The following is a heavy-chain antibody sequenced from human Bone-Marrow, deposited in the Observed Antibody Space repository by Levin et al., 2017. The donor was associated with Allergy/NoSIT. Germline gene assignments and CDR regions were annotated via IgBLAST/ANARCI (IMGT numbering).Heavy chain of an antibody. D-gene: IGHD6-19*01. Sequence: GGSLRLSCAASQFTFSSYGMHWVRQAPGKGLQWVAVVSHDGTTKYYADSVKGRFTISRDNSKNTLYLEISSLRAEDTAVYYCTKEFRAVASGWFFDFWGQGTLVTVSS. V-gene: IGHV3-30*18. CDR2: VSHDGTTK. CDR3: TKEFRAVASGWFFDF. CDR1: QFTFSSYG. J-gene: IGHJ4*02.